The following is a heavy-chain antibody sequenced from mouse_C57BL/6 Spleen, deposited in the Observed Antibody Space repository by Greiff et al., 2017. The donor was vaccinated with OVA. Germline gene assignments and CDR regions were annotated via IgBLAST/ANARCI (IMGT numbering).Heavy chain of an antibody. CDR1: GYAFSSYW. CDR2: IYPGDGDT. J-gene: IGHJ2*01. Sequence: QVQLQQSGAELVKPGASVKISCKASGYAFSSYWMNWVKQRPGKGLEWIGQIYPGDGDTNYNGKFKGKATLTADKSSSTAYMQLSSLTSEDSAVDVCARVYDYDRYFDYWGQGTTLTVSA. D-gene: IGHD2-4*01. CDR3: ARVYDYDRYFDY. V-gene: IGHV1-80*01.